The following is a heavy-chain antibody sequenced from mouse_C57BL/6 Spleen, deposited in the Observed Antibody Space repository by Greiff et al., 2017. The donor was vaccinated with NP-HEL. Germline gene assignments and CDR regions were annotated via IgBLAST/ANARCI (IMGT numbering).Heavy chain of an antibody. Sequence: EVKVVESGEGLVKPGGSLKLSCAASGFTFSSYAMSWVRQTPEKRLEWVAYISSGGDYIYYADTVKGRFTISRDNARNTLYLQMSSLKSEDTAMYYCTRVGNYDYLDYWGQGTTLTVSS. V-gene: IGHV5-9-1*02. CDR3: TRVGNYDYLDY. CDR2: ISSGGDYI. J-gene: IGHJ2*01. CDR1: GFTFSSYA. D-gene: IGHD2-4*01.